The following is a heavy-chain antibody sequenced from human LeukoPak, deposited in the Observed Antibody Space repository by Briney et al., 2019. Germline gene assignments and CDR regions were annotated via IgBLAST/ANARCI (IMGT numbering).Heavy chain of an antibody. D-gene: IGHD6-6*01. Sequence: SGRSLRLSCTASGFTFSIYWMSWVRLAPGKGLEWVASIKEDGSEEHYVDSAKGRFTISRDNARNSVHVQMNSLRAEDTAVYFCARIRPGNYFDCWGQGALVTVSS. J-gene: IGHJ4*02. CDR3: ARIRPGNYFDC. CDR1: GFTFSIYW. CDR2: IKEDGSEE. V-gene: IGHV3-7*01.